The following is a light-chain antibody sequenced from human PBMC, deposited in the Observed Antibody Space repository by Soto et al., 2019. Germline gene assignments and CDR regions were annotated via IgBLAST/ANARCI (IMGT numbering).Light chain of an antibody. Sequence: QSALTQPASVSGSPGQSITISCTGTSSDVGGYNYVSWYQQHPGKAPKLMIYDVSNRPSGVSNRFSGSKSGNTASLTISGLLSEDEADYYGGSYTRNSLYVFGTGTKLTVL. CDR1: SSDVGGYNY. V-gene: IGLV2-14*01. CDR2: DVS. J-gene: IGLJ1*01. CDR3: GSYTRNSLYV.